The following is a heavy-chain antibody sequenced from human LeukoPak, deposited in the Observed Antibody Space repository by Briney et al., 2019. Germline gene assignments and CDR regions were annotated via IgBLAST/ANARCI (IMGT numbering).Heavy chain of an antibody. Sequence: GGSLRLSCAASGFTVSSNYMSWVRQAPGKGLEWVSVIYSGGSTYYADSVKGRFTISRDNSKNTLYLQMNSLRAEDTAVYYCAKEYTGTFSPFPSYFDNWGQGTLVTVSS. J-gene: IGHJ4*02. CDR1: GFTVSSNY. D-gene: IGHD1-26*01. CDR3: AKEYTGTFSPFPSYFDN. CDR2: IYSGGST. V-gene: IGHV3-66*01.